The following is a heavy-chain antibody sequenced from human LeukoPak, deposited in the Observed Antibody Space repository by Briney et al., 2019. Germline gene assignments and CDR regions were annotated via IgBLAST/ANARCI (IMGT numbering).Heavy chain of an antibody. J-gene: IGHJ4*02. CDR1: GYTFTSYD. V-gene: IGHV1-8*03. CDR3: ARMKSSGWYPFDY. CDR2: MNPNSGNT. Sequence: ASVKVSCKASGYTFTSYDINWVRQATGQGLEWMGWMNPNSGNTGYAQKFQGRVTITRNTSISTAYMELSSLRSEDMAVYYCARMKSSGWYPFDYWGQGTPVTVSS. D-gene: IGHD6-19*01.